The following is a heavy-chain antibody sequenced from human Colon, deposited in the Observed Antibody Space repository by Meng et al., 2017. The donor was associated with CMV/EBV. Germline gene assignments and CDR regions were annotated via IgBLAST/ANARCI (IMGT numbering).Heavy chain of an antibody. V-gene: IGHV3-NL1*01. CDR3: AKDRPHILGLDP. CDR2: ITADRKFM. CDR1: GFNFNSYA. Sequence: GESLKISCVASGFNFNSYAMNWVRQAPGKGLEWVAAITADRKFMYYADSIKGRITVSRDNSKNTVYLQMNSLTFDDTAVYYCAKDRPHILGLDPWGQGTLVTVSS. D-gene: IGHD2-21*01. J-gene: IGHJ5*02.